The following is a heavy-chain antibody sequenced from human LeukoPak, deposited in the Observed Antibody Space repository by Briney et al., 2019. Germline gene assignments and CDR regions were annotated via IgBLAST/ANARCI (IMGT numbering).Heavy chain of an antibody. V-gene: IGHV4-39*01. CDR2: IYYSGST. D-gene: IGHD2-2*01. CDR3: ASRGYRSSTSCYLPYGMDV. Sequence: PSETLSLTCTVSGGSISSSSYYWGWIRQPPGKGLEWIGSIYYSGSTYYNPSLKSRVTISVDTSKNQFSLKLSSVTAADTAVYYCASRGYRSSTSCYLPYGMDVWGQGTTVTVSS. CDR1: GGSISSSSYY. J-gene: IGHJ6*02.